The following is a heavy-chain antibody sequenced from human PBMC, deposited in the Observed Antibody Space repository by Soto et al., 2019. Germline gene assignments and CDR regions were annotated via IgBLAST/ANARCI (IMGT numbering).Heavy chain of an antibody. CDR2: IKQDGSEK. J-gene: IGHJ4*02. Sequence: EVQLVESGGGLVQPGGSLSLSCAASGFTFSRYWMSWVRQAPGKGLEGVANIKQDGSEKSNVDSVRGRFTISRDHAKNSLYLQMNNLRAEDRAVYYGASLGDFCSGYRNFDYWGQGTLVTVSP. D-gene: IGHD3-3*01. V-gene: IGHV3-7*01. CDR1: GFTFSRYW. CDR3: ASLGDFCSGYRNFDY.